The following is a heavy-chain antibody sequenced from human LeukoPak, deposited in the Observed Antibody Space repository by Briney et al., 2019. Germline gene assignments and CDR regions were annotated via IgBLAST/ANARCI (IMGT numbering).Heavy chain of an antibody. CDR1: GGSFSGYY. CDR3: ARDSRGRYCSSTSCYWHYYYYMDV. V-gene: IGHV4-4*07. Sequence: SETLSLTCAVYGGSFSGYYWSWIRQPAGKGLEWIGRIYTSGSTNYNPSLKSRVTISVDTSKNQFSLKLSSVTAADTAVYYCARDSRGRYCSSTSCYWHYYYYMDVWGKGTTVTVSS. CDR2: IYTSGST. J-gene: IGHJ6*03. D-gene: IGHD2-2*01.